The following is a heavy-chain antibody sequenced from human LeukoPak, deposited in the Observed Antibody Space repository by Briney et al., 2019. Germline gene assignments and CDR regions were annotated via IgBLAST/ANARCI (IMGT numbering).Heavy chain of an antibody. CDR1: GFTFSSYA. J-gene: IGHJ3*02. CDR2: ISGSGGST. V-gene: IGHV3-23*01. CDR3: AKASDIVVVPAAPTDAFDI. D-gene: IGHD2-2*01. Sequence: GGSLRLPCAASGFTFSSYAMSWVRQAPGKGLEWVSAISGSGGSTYYADSVKGRFTISRDNSKNTLYLQMNSLRAEDTAVYYCAKASDIVVVPAAPTDAFDIWGQGTMVTVSS.